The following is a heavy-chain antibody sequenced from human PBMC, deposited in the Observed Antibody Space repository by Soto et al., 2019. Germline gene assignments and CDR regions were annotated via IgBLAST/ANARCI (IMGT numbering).Heavy chain of an antibody. CDR3: GSGSSSWSFDY. V-gene: IGHV4-59*01. Sequence: SETLSLTCTVSGGSISSYYWSWIRQPPGKGLEWIGYIYYSGSTNYNPSLKSRVTISVDTSKNQFSLKLSSVTAADTAVYYCGSGSSSWSFDYWGQGTLVTVSS. J-gene: IGHJ4*02. CDR1: GGSISSYY. D-gene: IGHD6-13*01. CDR2: IYYSGST.